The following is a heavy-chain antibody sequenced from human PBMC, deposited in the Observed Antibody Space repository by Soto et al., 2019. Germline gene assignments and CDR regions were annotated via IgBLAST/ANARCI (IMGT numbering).Heavy chain of an antibody. J-gene: IGHJ6*02. CDR1: GYTFTSYG. Sequence: ASVKVSCKASGYTFTSYGISWVRQAPGQGLEWMGWISAYNGNTNYAQKLQGRVTMTTDTSTSTAYMELSSLRSEDTAVYYCAADLNYFWSGYSHGNYYYYGMDVWGQGTTVTVSS. CDR2: ISAYNGNT. V-gene: IGHV1-18*01. CDR3: AADLNYFWSGYSHGNYYYYGMDV. D-gene: IGHD3-3*01.